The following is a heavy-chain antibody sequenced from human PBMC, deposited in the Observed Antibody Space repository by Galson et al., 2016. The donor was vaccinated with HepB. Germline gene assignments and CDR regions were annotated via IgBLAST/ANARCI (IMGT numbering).Heavy chain of an antibody. V-gene: IGHV2-5*02. CDR2: IYWDDDK. CDR1: GFSLTTNREG. CDR3: AHHRYGQDWFDP. Sequence: PALVKPTQTLTLTCTFSGFSLTTNREGVGWIRQPPGKALEWLALIYWDDDKRSSPSLKNRLTIAQDTSKNQVVLTMTNMDPMDTATYHGAHHRYGQDWFDPWGQGTLVTVSS. D-gene: IGHD5-18*01. J-gene: IGHJ5*02.